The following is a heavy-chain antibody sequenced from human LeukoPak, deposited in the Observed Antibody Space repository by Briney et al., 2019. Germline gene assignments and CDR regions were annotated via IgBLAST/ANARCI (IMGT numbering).Heavy chain of an antibody. CDR3: ARGGGGPVGD. CDR1: GGTFSSYA. J-gene: IGHJ4*02. D-gene: IGHD2-15*01. CDR2: IIPIFGTA. V-gene: IGHV1-69*05. Sequence: SVKVSCKASGGTFSSYATSWVRQAPGQGLEWMGGIIPIFGTANYAQKFQGRVTITTDESTSTAYMELSSLRSEETAVYYCARGGGGPVGDWGQGTLVTVSS.